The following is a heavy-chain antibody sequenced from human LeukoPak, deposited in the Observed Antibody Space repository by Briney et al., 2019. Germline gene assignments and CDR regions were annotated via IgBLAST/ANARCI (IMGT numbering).Heavy chain of an antibody. V-gene: IGHV4-59*08. CDR1: GGFISGYY. CDR2: VYYSGST. J-gene: IGHJ4*02. D-gene: IGHD6-13*01. CDR3: ARHHYSSTWWHPFDY. Sequence: SETLSLTCTVSGGFISGYYWSWIRQPPGKGLEWIGYVYYSGSTNYNPSLKSRVTVSVDTSRNQFSLRLSSVTASGTAVYYCARHHYSSTWWHPFDYWGQGTLVTVSS.